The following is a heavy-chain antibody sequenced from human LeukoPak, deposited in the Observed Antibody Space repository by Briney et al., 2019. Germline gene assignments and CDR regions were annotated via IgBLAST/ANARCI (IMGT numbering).Heavy chain of an antibody. CDR1: GYTFVAHY. V-gene: IGHV1-2*02. CDR2: VNPNSGDT. CDR3: ARGMTKYYDNSGSDY. D-gene: IGHD6-19*01. Sequence: ASVKVSCKASGYTFVAHYMHWVRQAPGQGLVWMGWVNPNSGDTNYAPKFLARVTMTRDTSINTAYMELSRLRSDDTAVYYCARGMTKYYDNSGSDYWGQGSLVTVSS. J-gene: IGHJ4*02.